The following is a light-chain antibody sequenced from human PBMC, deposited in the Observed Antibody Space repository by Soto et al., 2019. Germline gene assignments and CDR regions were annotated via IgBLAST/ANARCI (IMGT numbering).Light chain of an antibody. CDR2: GAS. CDR1: QSVSGRY. CDR3: QQYGSSPPVI. V-gene: IGKV3-20*01. Sequence: EIVLTQSPGTLSLSPGERATLSCRASQSVSGRYLAWYQQKPGQAPRLLIYGASTRATGIPDRFSGSWSGTDFTLTISRLEPEDFAVYYCQQYGSSPPVIFGGGTKV. J-gene: IGKJ4*01.